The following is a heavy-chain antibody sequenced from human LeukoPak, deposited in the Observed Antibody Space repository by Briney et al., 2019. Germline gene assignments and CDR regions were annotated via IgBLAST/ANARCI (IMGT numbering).Heavy chain of an antibody. CDR2: IYSGGST. V-gene: IGHV3-53*01. CDR1: GFTFSSNY. Sequence: GGSLRLSCAASGFTFSSNYMSWVRQAPGKGLEWVSVIYSGGSTYYADSVKGRFTISRDNSKNTLYLQMNSLRAEDTAVYYCARGNSGWYAKHAFDIWGQGTMVTVSS. D-gene: IGHD6-19*01. CDR3: ARGNSGWYAKHAFDI. J-gene: IGHJ3*02.